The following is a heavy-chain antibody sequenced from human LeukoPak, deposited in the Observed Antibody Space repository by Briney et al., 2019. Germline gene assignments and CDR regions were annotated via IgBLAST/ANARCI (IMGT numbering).Heavy chain of an antibody. CDR3: ARDRASDY. CDR2: ISISSGYI. J-gene: IGHJ4*02. Sequence: GGSLRLSCAASGFTFSSYSMNWVRQAPGKGLEWVSSISISSGYIYYADSVKGRFTISRDNAKNSLYLQMSSLRAEDTAVYYCARDRASDYWGQGTLVTVSS. CDR1: GFTFSSYS. V-gene: IGHV3-21*01. D-gene: IGHD3-10*01.